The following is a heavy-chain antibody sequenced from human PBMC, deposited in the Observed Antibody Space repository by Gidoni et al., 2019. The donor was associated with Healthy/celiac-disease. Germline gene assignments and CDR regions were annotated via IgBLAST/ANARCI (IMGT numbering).Heavy chain of an antibody. V-gene: IGHV3-30*18. Sequence: QVQLVESGGGVVQPGRSLRLSCAASGFTFSSYGMHWVRQAPGKGLEWVAVISYDGSNKYYADSVKGRFTISRDNSKNTLYLQMNSLRAEDTAVYYCAKGKIAVAGGFDYWGQGTLVTVSS. CDR3: AKGKIAVAGGFDY. J-gene: IGHJ4*02. CDR1: GFTFSSYG. D-gene: IGHD6-19*01. CDR2: ISYDGSNK.